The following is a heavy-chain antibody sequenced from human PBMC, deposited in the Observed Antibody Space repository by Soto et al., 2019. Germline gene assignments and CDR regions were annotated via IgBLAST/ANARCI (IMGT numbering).Heavy chain of an antibody. CDR3: ALVGTYPGDY. J-gene: IGHJ4*02. CDR1: GGTFSSYA. V-gene: IGHV1-69*12. D-gene: IGHD1-1*01. Sequence: QVQLVQSGAEVKKPGSSVKVSCKASGGTFSSYAIGWVRQAPGQGLEWMGGIIPIFGTPNYAQKFQGRVTITVDASTSTACMELSSLRSEGTAVYYCALVGTYPGDYWGQGTLVTVSS. CDR2: IIPIFGTP.